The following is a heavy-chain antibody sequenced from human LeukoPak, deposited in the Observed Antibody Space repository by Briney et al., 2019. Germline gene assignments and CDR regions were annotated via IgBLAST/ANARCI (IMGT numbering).Heavy chain of an antibody. J-gene: IGHJ3*02. CDR1: GFTFSRYG. CDR3: AKATNYDSSGYTDAFDI. V-gene: IGHV3-30*02. Sequence: GGSLRLSCAASGFTFSRYGMHWVRQAPGKGLEWVSFIRYDGSNKYYADSVKGRFTISRDNSKNTLYLQMNSLRVEDTAVYYCAKATNYDSSGYTDAFDIWGQGTLVTVSS. D-gene: IGHD3-22*01. CDR2: IRYDGSNK.